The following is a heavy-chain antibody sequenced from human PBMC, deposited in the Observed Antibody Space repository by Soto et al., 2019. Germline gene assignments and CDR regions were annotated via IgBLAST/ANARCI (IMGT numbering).Heavy chain of an antibody. CDR1: GGSISSGGYY. Sequence: QVQLQESGPGLVKPSQTLSLTCTVSGGSISSGGYYWSWIRQHPGKGLEWIGYIYYSGSTYYNPSLKSRVTIAVHTSXNQFSLKLSSVTAADTAVYYCAREGGIVGATAADYWGQGTLVTVSS. CDR2: IYYSGST. V-gene: IGHV4-31*03. J-gene: IGHJ4*02. CDR3: AREGGIVGATAADY. D-gene: IGHD1-26*01.